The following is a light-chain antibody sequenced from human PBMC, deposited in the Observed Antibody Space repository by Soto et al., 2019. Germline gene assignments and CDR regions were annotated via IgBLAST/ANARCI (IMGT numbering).Light chain of an antibody. CDR1: QGINTY. V-gene: IGKV1-9*01. CDR3: QELNSYPLT. J-gene: IGKJ1*01. CDR2: GAS. Sequence: DIQLTQSPSFLSASVGDRVTITCRASQGINTYLAWYQQKPGKAPKSLIYGASTLATGVPSRFSGSGSGTEFTLTISSLQPEDFATYYCQELNSYPLTFGQGTRVEIK.